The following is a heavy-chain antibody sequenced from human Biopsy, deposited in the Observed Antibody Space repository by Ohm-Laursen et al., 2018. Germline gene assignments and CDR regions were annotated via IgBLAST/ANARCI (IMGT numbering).Heavy chain of an antibody. CDR1: GGSFTGHY. D-gene: IGHD4-23*01. CDR2: ISYTGYT. Sequence: SDTLSLTCTVSGGSFTGHYWSWIRQPPGKGLEWIGHISYTGYTSYKSSLKSRVTISLDTSRKHFSLGLTSLAAADTAVYYCARGSNEYGGLYFPHWGQGTLVTVSS. CDR3: ARGSNEYGGLYFPH. J-gene: IGHJ1*01. V-gene: IGHV4-59*11.